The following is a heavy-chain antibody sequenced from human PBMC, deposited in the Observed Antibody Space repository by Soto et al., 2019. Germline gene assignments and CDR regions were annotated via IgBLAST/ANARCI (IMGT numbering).Heavy chain of an antibody. CDR2: IYHSGCT. J-gene: IGHJ2*01. Sequence: QLQLQESASGLVKPSQTLSLTCAVSGGSISSGGYSWSWIRQPPGKGLEWIGYIYHSGCTYYNPSLKDRVTISVDRSKTQFSLMLSSVTAADKAVYYCARVPGLWGRGTLVTVSS. CDR3: ARVPGL. CDR1: GGSISSGGYS. V-gene: IGHV4-30-2*01.